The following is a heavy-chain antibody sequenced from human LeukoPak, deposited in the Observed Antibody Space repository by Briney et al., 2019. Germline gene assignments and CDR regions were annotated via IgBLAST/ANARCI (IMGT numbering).Heavy chain of an antibody. CDR3: AKDGYNYADY. Sequence: RSGGSLRLSCAASGFTFSNYGMHWVRQAPGKGREWVAFIRYDGSNKDYADSVKGPFTISRGNSKHTLYLQMNSLRAEDTAVYYCAKDGYNYADYWGQGTLVTVPS. CDR2: IRYDGSNK. J-gene: IGHJ4*02. V-gene: IGHV3-30*02. D-gene: IGHD5-24*01. CDR1: GFTFSNYG.